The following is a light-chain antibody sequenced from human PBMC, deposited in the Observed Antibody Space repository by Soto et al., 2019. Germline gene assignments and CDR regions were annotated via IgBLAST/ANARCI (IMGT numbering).Light chain of an antibody. CDR2: KAS. V-gene: IGKV1-5*03. J-gene: IGKJ1*01. CDR3: QQYNSYPWT. CDR1: QSISSW. Sequence: DIQMTLSPSTLSASVADRVTITCRASQSISSWLAWYQQKPGKAPKLLIYKASSLESGVPSRFSGSGSGTEFTLTISSLQPDDFATYYCQQYNSYPWTFGQGTKVEIK.